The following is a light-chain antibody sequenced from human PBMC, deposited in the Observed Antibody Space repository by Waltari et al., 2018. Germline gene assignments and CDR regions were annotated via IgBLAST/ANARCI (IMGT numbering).Light chain of an antibody. V-gene: IGKV4-1*01. J-gene: IGKJ2*01. CDR1: PSVLYSSNNKNY. CDR2: WAS. CDR3: QQYYSTPYT. Sequence: DIVMTQSPDSLAVSLGARATINCKSSPSVLYSSNNKNYLAWYQQKPGQPPKLLIYWASTRESGVPDRFSGSGSGTDFTITISSLQAEDVAVYYCQQYYSTPYTFGQGTKLEIK.